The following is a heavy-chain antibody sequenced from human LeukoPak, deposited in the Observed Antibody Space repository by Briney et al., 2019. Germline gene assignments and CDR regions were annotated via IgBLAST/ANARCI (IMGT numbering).Heavy chain of an antibody. CDR2: INAGNGNT. CDR1: GYTFTSYA. V-gene: IGHV1-3*03. D-gene: IGHD4-23*01. Sequence: ASVKVSCKASGYTFTSYAMHWVRQAPGQRLEWMGWINAGNGNTKYSQEFQGRVTITRDTSASTAYMELSSLRSEDMAVYYCAREFYGGTERDAFDIWGQGTMVTVSS. CDR3: AREFYGGTERDAFDI. J-gene: IGHJ3*02.